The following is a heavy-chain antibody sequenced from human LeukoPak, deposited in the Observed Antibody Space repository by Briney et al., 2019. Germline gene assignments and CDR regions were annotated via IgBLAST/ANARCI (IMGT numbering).Heavy chain of an antibody. CDR2: INHSGST. CDR3: ARGRRDNWFDP. V-gene: IGHV4-34*01. J-gene: IGHJ5*02. CDR1: GGSFSGYY. Sequence: SETLSLTCAVYGGSFSGYYWSWIRQPPGKGLEWIGEINHSGSTNYNPSLKSRVTISVDTSKNQFSLKLSSVTAADTAVYYCARGRRDNWFDPWGQGTLVTDSS.